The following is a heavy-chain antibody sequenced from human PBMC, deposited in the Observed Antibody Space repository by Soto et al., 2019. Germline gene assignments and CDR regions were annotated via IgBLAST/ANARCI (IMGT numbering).Heavy chain of an antibody. CDR2: ISDSGGNT. D-gene: IGHD2-2*01. CDR3: ARRSSSTSCLDY. CDR1: GFTFSNYA. J-gene: IGHJ4*02. Sequence: GGSLRLSCAASGFTFSNYAVSWVRQAPGKGLNWVAAISDSGGNTYYADSVKGRFTISRDNSKNTLYLQMNILGAEDTAVYYCARRSSSTSCLDYWGQGALVTVSS. V-gene: IGHV3-23*01.